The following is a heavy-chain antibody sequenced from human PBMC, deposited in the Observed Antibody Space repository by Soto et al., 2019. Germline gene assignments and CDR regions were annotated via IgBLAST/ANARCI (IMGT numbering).Heavy chain of an antibody. J-gene: IGHJ2*01. D-gene: IGHD1-26*01. Sequence: KGLEWIGDISHSGSTNYNPSLKSRVTISVDTSKNQFSLKLSSVPAADTAVFFFFKGEDGIRALCTVSAFLLNRSSDL. CDR3: FKGEDGIRALCTVSAFLLNRSSDL. V-gene: IGHV4-34*01. CDR2: ISHSGST.